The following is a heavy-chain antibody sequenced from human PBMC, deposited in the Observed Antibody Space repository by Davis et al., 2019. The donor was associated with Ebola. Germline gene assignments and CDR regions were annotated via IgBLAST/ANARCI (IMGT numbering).Heavy chain of an antibody. Sequence: GESLKISCAASGFTFRSYAMHWVRQAPGKGLEWVSAISGSGGSTYYADSVKGRFTISRDNSKSTLYLQMNSLRPEDTAVYYCARDFGLAAAGTAFDCWGQGTLVTVSS. V-gene: IGHV3-23*01. J-gene: IGHJ4*02. CDR1: GFTFRSYA. CDR2: ISGSGGST. D-gene: IGHD6-13*01. CDR3: ARDFGLAAAGTAFDC.